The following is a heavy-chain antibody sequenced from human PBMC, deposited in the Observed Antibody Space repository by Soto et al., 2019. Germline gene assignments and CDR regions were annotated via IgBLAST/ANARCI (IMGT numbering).Heavy chain of an antibody. D-gene: IGHD6-6*01. CDR2: IYYSGST. V-gene: IGHV4-59*01. CDR3: ARVLSGYSSSMIDY. CDR1: GGSISSYY. Sequence: PSETLSLTCTVSGGSISSYYWSWIRQPPGKGLEWIGYIYYSGSTNYNPSLKSRVTISVDTSKNQFSLKLSSVTAADTAVYYCARVLSGYSSSMIDYWGQGTLVTVSS. J-gene: IGHJ4*02.